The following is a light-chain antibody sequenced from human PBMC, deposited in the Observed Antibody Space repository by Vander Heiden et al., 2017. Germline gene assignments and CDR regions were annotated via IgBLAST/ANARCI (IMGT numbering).Light chain of an antibody. V-gene: IGLV2-14*03. CDR3: SAYTSSHTLV. J-gene: IGLJ3*02. CDR1: SSDVGGYNY. Sequence: SALPQPASVSASPGQSITISCTGTSSDVGGYNYVSWYQQRPGKAPELMIYDVSTRPSGVSNRFSGSKSGNTASLTISGLQAEDEADYYCSAYTSSHTLVFGGGTKLTVL. CDR2: DVS.